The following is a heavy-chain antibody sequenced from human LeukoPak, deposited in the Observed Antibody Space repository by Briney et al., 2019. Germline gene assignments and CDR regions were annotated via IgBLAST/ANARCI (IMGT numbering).Heavy chain of an antibody. J-gene: IGHJ5*02. Sequence: PSETLSLTCAVYGGSFSGYYWSWIRQPPGKGLEWIGEINHSGSTNYNPSLKSRVTISVDTSKNRFSLKLSSVTAADTAVYYCARVRKQQLVRGWFDPWGQGTLVTVSS. CDR3: ARVRKQQLVRGWFDP. V-gene: IGHV4-34*01. CDR2: INHSGST. CDR1: GGSFSGYY. D-gene: IGHD6-13*01.